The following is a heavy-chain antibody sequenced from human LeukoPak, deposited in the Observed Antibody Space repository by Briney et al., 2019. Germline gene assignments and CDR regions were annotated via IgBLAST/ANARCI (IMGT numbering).Heavy chain of an antibody. J-gene: IGHJ4*02. V-gene: IGHV3-21*01. CDR3: ARGLRGGGDY. CDR1: GFTFTTYA. D-gene: IGHD3-16*01. Sequence: GRSLRLSCAASGFTFTTYALHWVRQAPGKGLEWVSSISSSSSYIYYADSVKGRFTISRDNAKNSLYLQMNSLRAEDTAVYYCARGLRGGGDYWGQGTLVTVSS. CDR2: ISSSSSYI.